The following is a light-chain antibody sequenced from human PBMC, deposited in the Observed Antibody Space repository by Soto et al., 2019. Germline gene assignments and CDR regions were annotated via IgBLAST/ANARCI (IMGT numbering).Light chain of an antibody. J-gene: IGLJ2*01. CDR1: SSDVGAYEY. CDR3: CSYAGTYTFVV. CDR2: YVI. V-gene: IGLV2-11*01. Sequence: QSALTQPRSVSGSPGQSVTISCTGTSSDVGAYEYVSWYQQHPGKAPKLMIYYVIKRPSGVPDRFSGSKSGNTASLTISGLQAEDEADYYCCSYAGTYTFVVFGGGTKLTVL.